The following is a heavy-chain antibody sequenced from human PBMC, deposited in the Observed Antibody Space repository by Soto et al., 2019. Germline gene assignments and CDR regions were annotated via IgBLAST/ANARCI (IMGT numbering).Heavy chain of an antibody. CDR1: GFTFSSYA. J-gene: IGHJ3*02. Sequence: GGSLRLSCAASGFTFSSYAMSWVRQAPGKGLEWVSAISGSGGSTYYADSVKGRFTISRDNSKNTLYLQMNSLRAEDTAVYYCAKDLVSSGWYSDAFDIWGQGTMVTASS. V-gene: IGHV3-23*01. CDR2: ISGSGGST. D-gene: IGHD6-19*01. CDR3: AKDLVSSGWYSDAFDI.